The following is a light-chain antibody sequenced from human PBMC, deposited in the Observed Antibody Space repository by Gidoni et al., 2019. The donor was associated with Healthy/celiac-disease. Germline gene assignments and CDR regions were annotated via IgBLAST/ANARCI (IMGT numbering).Light chain of an antibody. V-gene: IGLV2-14*01. CDR2: DVS. Sequence: QSSLTQPASVSRSPRQSITLSCTGTSSDVGGSNYVSWYQQHPGNAPILMFYDVSNPSSEVSHCCSGSKSGTTAFLTISGLQAEDEADYYCSSYTSTSTRVFGGGTKLTVL. CDR1: SSDVGGSNY. CDR3: SSYTSTSTRV. J-gene: IGLJ3*02.